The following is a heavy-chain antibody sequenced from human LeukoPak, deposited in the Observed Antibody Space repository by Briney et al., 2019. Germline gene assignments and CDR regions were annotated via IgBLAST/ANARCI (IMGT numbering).Heavy chain of an antibody. V-gene: IGHV3-69-1*01. CDR1: GFTFDDYS. CDR3: ASDSPPDY. Sequence: GGSLRLSCAASGFTFDDYSMNWVRQTPGKGLEWVSYISSSSTIYYADSVKGRFTISRDNAKNSLSLQMNSLRAEDTAVYYCASDSPPDYWGQGTLVTVSS. CDR2: ISSSSTI. J-gene: IGHJ4*02.